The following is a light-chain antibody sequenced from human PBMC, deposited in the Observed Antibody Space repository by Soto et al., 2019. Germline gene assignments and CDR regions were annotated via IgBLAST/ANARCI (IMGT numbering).Light chain of an antibody. CDR2: GNT. V-gene: IGLV1-40*01. J-gene: IGLJ2*01. Sequence: QSVLTQPPSVSGAPGQRVTISCTGSSSNIGAGYDVHWYQQLPGRAPKLLIYGNTNRPSGVPDRFSGSKSGTSASLAITGLQAEDEADYYCQSYDERLSGREFGVGTKLTVL. CDR3: QSYDERLSGRE. CDR1: SSNIGAGYD.